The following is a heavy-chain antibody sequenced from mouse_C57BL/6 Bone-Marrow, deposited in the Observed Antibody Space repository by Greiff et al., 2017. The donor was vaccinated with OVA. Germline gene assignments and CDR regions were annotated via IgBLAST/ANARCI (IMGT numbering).Heavy chain of an antibody. Sequence: EVKLVESGGGLVQPGGSLKLSCAASGFTFSDYYMYWVRQTPEKRLEWVAYISNGGGSTYYPDTVKGLFTISRDNAKNTLYLQMSRLKSEDTAMYYCARLRGYLDYFDYWGQGTTLTVSS. CDR1: GFTFSDYY. D-gene: IGHD2-2*01. V-gene: IGHV5-12*01. J-gene: IGHJ2*01. CDR3: ARLRGYLDYFDY. CDR2: ISNGGGST.